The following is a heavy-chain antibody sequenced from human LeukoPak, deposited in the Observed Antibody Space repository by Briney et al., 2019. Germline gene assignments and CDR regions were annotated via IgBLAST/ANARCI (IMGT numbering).Heavy chain of an antibody. Sequence: SGGSLRLSCAASGFTFSSYGVHWVRQAPGKGLEWVAVISYDGTNKYYADSVKGRFTISRDNPKNTLYLQMNSLRAEDTAVYYCARVAYCYYGMDVWGQGTTVTVSS. CDR1: GFTFSSYG. CDR2: ISYDGTNK. CDR3: ARVAYCYYGMDV. J-gene: IGHJ6*02. D-gene: IGHD2-15*01. V-gene: IGHV3-30*03.